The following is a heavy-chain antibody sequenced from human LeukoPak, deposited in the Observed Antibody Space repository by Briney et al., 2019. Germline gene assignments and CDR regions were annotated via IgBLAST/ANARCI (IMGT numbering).Heavy chain of an antibody. V-gene: IGHV4-39*07. Sequence: SETLSLTCAVSGGSISSGGYSRSSIRQPPGKGLEWIGSIYHSGSTYYNPSLKSRVTISVDTSKNQFSLKLSSVTAADTAVYYCARERPGYSSGKPSDYWGQGTLVTVSS. CDR2: IYHSGST. CDR1: GGSISSGGYS. D-gene: IGHD6-19*01. CDR3: ARERPGYSSGKPSDY. J-gene: IGHJ4*02.